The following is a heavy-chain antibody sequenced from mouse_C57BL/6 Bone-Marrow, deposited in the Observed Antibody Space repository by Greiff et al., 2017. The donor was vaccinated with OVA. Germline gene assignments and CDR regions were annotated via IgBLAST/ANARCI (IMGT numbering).Heavy chain of an antibody. J-gene: IGHJ3*01. Sequence: QVQLQQPGAELVMPGASVKLSCKASGYTFTSYWMHWVKQRPGQGLEWIGEIDPSDSYTNYNQKFKGKSTLTVDKSSSTAYMQLSSLTSEDSAVYDCARWHYGSSSFAYWGQGTLVTVSA. D-gene: IGHD1-1*01. V-gene: IGHV1-69*01. CDR1: GYTFTSYW. CDR3: ARWHYGSSSFAY. CDR2: IDPSDSYT.